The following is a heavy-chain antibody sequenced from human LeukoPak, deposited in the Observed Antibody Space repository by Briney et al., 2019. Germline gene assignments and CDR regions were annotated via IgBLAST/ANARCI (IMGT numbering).Heavy chain of an antibody. CDR3: ARNYYDSSGYSAGALDY. J-gene: IGHJ4*02. Sequence: GGPLRLSCAASGFTFSSYAMHWVRQAPGKGLEWVAVISYDGSNKYYADSVKGRFTISRDNSKNTLYLQMNSLRAEDTAVYYCARNYYDSSGYSAGALDYWGQGTLVTVSS. V-gene: IGHV3-30-3*01. D-gene: IGHD3-22*01. CDR2: ISYDGSNK. CDR1: GFTFSSYA.